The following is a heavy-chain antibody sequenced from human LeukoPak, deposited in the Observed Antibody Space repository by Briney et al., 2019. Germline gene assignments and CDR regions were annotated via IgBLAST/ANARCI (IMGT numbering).Heavy chain of an antibody. Sequence: SETLSLTCTVSGGSISSYYWSWIRQPAGKGLEWIGRIYTSGSTNYNPSLKSRVTMSVDTSKNQFSLKLSSVTAADTAVYYCARDFPYDSSGYYYYYYGMDVWGQGTTVTVSS. V-gene: IGHV4-4*07. J-gene: IGHJ6*02. CDR1: GGSISSYY. CDR3: ARDFPYDSSGYYYYYYGMDV. CDR2: IYTSGST. D-gene: IGHD3-22*01.